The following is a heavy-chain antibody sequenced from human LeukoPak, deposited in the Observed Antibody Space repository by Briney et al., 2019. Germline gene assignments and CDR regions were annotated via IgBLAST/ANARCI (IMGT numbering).Heavy chain of an antibody. CDR2: ISGSSDSI. D-gene: IGHD1-26*01. J-gene: IGHJ5*02. CDR1: GFTFSTYG. CDR3: GKSSIVFSGLVDL. Sequence: GGSLRLSCAASGFTFSTYGMQWVRQAPGKGLEWVSYISGSSDSIKYAESVKGRFTISRDNAKNSLYLHLSTLRAEDTALYHCGKSSIVFSGLVDLWGQGTLVTVSS. V-gene: IGHV3-48*04.